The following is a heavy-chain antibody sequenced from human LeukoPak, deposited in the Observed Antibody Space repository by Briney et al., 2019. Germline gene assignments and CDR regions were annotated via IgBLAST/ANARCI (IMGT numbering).Heavy chain of an antibody. CDR1: GYTFTSYD. Sequence: ASVKVSCKASGYTFTSYDINWVRQATGQGLEWMGWMNPNSGNTGYAQKFQGRVTMTRNTSISTAYMELSSLRSEDTAVYYCARATYYDSSGYYLHYYYGMDVWGQGTTVTVSS. D-gene: IGHD3-22*01. CDR3: ARATYYDSSGYYLHYYYGMDV. J-gene: IGHJ6*02. CDR2: MNPNSGNT. V-gene: IGHV1-8*01.